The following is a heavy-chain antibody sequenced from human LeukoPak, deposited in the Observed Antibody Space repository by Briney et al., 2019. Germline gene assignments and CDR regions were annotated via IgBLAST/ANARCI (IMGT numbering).Heavy chain of an antibody. J-gene: IGHJ4*02. V-gene: IGHV1-46*01. Sequence: EASVKVSCKASGYTFTSYYMHRVRQAPGQGLEWMGVINPSGGSRSYAQKFQGRVTMTRDTSTSTVYMELSSLRSEDTAVYYCARTEEGYFDYWGQGTLVTVSS. CDR1: GYTFTSYY. CDR2: INPSGGSR. CDR3: ARTEEGYFDY.